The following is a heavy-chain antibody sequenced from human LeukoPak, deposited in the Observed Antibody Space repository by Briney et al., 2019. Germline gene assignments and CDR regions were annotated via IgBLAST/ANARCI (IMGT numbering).Heavy chain of an antibody. CDR3: ARDRYDILTGSNYYYGMDV. CDR1: GYTFTGYY. D-gene: IGHD3-9*01. V-gene: IGHV1-46*01. CDR2: INPNSGST. J-gene: IGHJ6*02. Sequence: GASVKVSCKASGYTFTGYYMHWVRQAPGQGLEGMGWINPNSGSTSYAQKFQGRVTMTRDTSTSTVYMELSSLRSEDTAVYYCARDRYDILTGSNYYYGMDVWGQGTTVTVSS.